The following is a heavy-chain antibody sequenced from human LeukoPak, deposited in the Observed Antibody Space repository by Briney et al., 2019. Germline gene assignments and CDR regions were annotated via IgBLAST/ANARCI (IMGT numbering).Heavy chain of an antibody. CDR2: IKQDGSEK. D-gene: IGHD4-17*01. CDR3: ARAPYGDYYFDY. Sequence: PGGSLRLSCAASGFTFSSYWMSWVRQAPGKGLEWVANIKQDGSEKYYVDSVKGQFTISRDNAKNSPYLQMNSLRAEDTAVYYCARAPYGDYYFDYWGQGTLVTVSS. J-gene: IGHJ4*02. V-gene: IGHV3-7*01. CDR1: GFTFSSYW.